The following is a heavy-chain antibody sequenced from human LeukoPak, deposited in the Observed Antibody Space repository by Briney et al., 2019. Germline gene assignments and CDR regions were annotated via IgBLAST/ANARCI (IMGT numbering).Heavy chain of an antibody. Sequence: GGSLRLSCAASGFTVSSNYMSWVREAPGKGLEWVSVIYSGGSTYYADSVKGRFTISRDNSKTTLYLQMNSMRAEDTAVYYCANLMGEPVQLDPGHFDYWGQGTLVTVSS. J-gene: IGHJ4*02. V-gene: IGHV3-53*05. CDR2: IYSGGST. CDR3: ANLMGEPVQLDPGHFDY. D-gene: IGHD1-1*01. CDR1: GFTVSSNY.